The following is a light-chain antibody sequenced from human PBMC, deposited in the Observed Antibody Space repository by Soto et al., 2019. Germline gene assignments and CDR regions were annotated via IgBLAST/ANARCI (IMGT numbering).Light chain of an antibody. CDR1: QSVSSD. CDR3: QQYNKWPGT. J-gene: IGKJ1*01. V-gene: IGKV3-15*01. Sequence: EILMAQSPATLSVSPWERATLSCRTSQSVSSDLAWYQQKPGQAPRLLVSGVSTRATGIPARFSGSGSGTEFTLTISNLQSEDFAVYYCQQYNKWPGTFGQGTKVDIK. CDR2: GVS.